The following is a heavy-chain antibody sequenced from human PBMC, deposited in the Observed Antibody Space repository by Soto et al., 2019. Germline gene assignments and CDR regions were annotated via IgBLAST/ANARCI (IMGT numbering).Heavy chain of an antibody. D-gene: IGHD2-15*01. Sequence: ASVKVPCKASGYTFASYAISWMRQAPGQGLEWMGWISAYNGNTNYAQELQGRVTMTRDTSTSTVYMELSSLRSEDTAVYYCAMEYCSGGSCYSAGLGYWGQGTLVTVPS. J-gene: IGHJ4*02. CDR1: GYTFASYA. CDR3: AMEYCSGGSCYSAGLGY. CDR2: ISAYNGNT. V-gene: IGHV1-18*01.